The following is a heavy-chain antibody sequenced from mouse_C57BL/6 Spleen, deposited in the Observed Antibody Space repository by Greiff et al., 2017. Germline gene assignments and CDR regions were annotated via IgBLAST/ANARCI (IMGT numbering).Heavy chain of an antibody. D-gene: IGHD1-1*01. CDR2: IDPSDSYP. CDR1: GYTFTSYW. J-gene: IGHJ4*01. V-gene: IGHV1-50*01. CDR3: ARWITTVVATNAMDY. Sequence: VQLQQPGAELVKPGASVKLSCKASGYTFTSYWMQWVKQRPGQGLEWIGEIDPSDSYPNYNQKFKGKATLTVETSSSTAYMQLSSLTSEDSAVYYCARWITTVVATNAMDYWGQGTSVTVSS.